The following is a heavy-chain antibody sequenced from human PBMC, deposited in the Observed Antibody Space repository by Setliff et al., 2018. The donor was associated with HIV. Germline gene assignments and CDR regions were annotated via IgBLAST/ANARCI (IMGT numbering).Heavy chain of an antibody. D-gene: IGHD3-22*01. V-gene: IGHV3-30*02. CDR3: AKGDYYDTTYDAFDI. Sequence: GGSLRLSCEMSSFIFKDYGMNWVRQAPGKGLEWVAFIRHDGSKTYHADSVKGRFTISRDNYKNTLFLQMNSLRAEDTAVYYCAKGDYYDTTYDAFDIWGQGTMVTVSS. CDR2: IRHDGSKT. J-gene: IGHJ3*02. CDR1: SFIFKDYG.